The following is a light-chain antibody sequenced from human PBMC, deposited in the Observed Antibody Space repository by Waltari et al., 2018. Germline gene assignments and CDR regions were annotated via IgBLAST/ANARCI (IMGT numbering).Light chain of an antibody. V-gene: IGKV3-20*01. CDR3: QQYGTSLIT. J-gene: IGKJ5*01. CDR2: GAS. Sequence: EIVLTQSPGPLSLSPGERATLFCRTSQGVSSTYLAWFQHKPAQAPRLVIFGASSRATGIPDRFSGSGSGTDFTLTINRLEPEDFAVYYCQQYGTSLITFGQGTRLEIK. CDR1: QGVSSTY.